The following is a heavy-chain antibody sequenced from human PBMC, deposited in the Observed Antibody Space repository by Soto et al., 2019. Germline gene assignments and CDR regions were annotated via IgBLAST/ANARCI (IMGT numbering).Heavy chain of an antibody. CDR1: GFSLSTSGVG. V-gene: IGHV2-5*02. CDR3: ARVVVVAATPGGGAFDI. J-gene: IGHJ3*02. CDR2: IYWDDDK. D-gene: IGHD2-15*01. Sequence: QITLKESGPTLVKPTQTLTLTCTFSGFSLSTSGVGVGWIRQPPGKALEWLALIYWDDDKRYSPSLKSRLTTTKDTPKTQVVLTMTNMDPVDTATYYCARVVVVAATPGGGAFDIWGQGTMVTVSS.